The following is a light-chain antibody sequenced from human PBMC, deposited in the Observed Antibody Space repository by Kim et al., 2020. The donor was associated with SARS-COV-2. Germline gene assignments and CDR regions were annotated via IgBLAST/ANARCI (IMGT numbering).Light chain of an antibody. Sequence: QSVLTQPPSASGTPGQRVTISCSGSNSNIGSNNVNWYQQVPGTAPKVLIYNNNQRPSGVPDRFSGSKSGTSASLAISGLQSDDEADYYCAAWDDTLDGFVIFGGGTQLTVL. V-gene: IGLV1-44*01. CDR3: AAWDDTLDGFVI. CDR1: NSNIGSNN. CDR2: NNN. J-gene: IGLJ2*01.